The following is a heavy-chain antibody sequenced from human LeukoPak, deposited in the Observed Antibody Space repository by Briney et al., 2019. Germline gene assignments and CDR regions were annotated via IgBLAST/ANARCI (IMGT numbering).Heavy chain of an antibody. CDR3: ARGVGWLNRANWFAP. Sequence: PSETLSLTCAVYGGSSSGYYWSWIRQPPGKGLEWIGEINHSGSTNYNPSLKSRVTISVDTSKNQFSLKLSSVTAADTAVYYCARGVGWLNRANWFAPWGQGTLVTVSS. CDR1: GGSSSGYY. V-gene: IGHV4-34*01. CDR2: INHSGST. D-gene: IGHD3-22*01. J-gene: IGHJ5*02.